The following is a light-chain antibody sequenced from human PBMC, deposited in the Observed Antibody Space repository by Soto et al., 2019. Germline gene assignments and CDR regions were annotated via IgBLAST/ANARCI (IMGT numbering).Light chain of an antibody. CDR1: QSVSSN. CDR3: QQYNNWPRIT. CDR2: GAS. J-gene: IGKJ3*01. Sequence: EIVMTQSPATLSVSPGERATLSCRASQSVSSNLAWYQQKPGQARRLLIYGASTSATGTPARFSGSGSGTEFTLTISSLQSEDFAVYYCQQYNNWPRITFGPGTKVDIK. V-gene: IGKV3-15*01.